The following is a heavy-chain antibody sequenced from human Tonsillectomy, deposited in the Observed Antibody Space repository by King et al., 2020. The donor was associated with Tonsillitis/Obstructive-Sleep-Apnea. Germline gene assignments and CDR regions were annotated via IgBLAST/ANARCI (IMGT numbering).Heavy chain of an antibody. D-gene: IGHD3-22*01. Sequence: QLVQSGAEVKKPGASVKVSCKASGYTFTGYYMHWVRQAPGQGLEWMGWINPNSGGTNYAQKFQGWVTMTRDTSISTAYMELSRLRSDDTAVYYCARVSGYYYEDFDYWGQGTLVTVSS. J-gene: IGHJ4*02. CDR3: ARVSGYYYEDFDY. V-gene: IGHV1-2*04. CDR2: INPNSGGT. CDR1: GYTFTGYY.